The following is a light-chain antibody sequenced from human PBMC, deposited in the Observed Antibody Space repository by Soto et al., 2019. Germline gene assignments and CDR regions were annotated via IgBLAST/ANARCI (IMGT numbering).Light chain of an antibody. CDR1: SSDVGGYNY. CDR2: DVS. Sequence: QSALTQPASVSGSPGQSITISCTGTSSDVGGYNYVSWYQQHPGKAPKLMIYDVSNRPSGVSNRLFGSKSGNTASLTISGLQAEDEADYYCSSYTSSSTPLYVFGTGTKVTVL. CDR3: SSYTSSSTPLYV. V-gene: IGLV2-14*03. J-gene: IGLJ1*01.